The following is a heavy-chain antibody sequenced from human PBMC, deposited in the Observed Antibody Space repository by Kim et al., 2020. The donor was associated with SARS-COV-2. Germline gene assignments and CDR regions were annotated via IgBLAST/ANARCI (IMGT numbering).Heavy chain of an antibody. CDR3: ARALKWELGSYDY. V-gene: IGHV3-30*04. D-gene: IGHD1-26*01. J-gene: IGHJ4*02. CDR2: ISYDGSNK. Sequence: GGSLRHSCAASGFTFSSYAMHWVRQAPGKGLEWVAVISYDGSNKYYADSVKGRFTISRDNSKNTLYLQMNSLRAEDTAVYYCARALKWELGSYDYWGQGTLVTVSS. CDR1: GFTFSSYA.